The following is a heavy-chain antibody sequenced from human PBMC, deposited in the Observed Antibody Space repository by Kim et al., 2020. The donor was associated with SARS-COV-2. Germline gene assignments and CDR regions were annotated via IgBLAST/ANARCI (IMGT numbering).Heavy chain of an antibody. D-gene: IGHD2-15*01. CDR2: IYYSGST. J-gene: IGHJ6*02. V-gene: IGHV4-31*03. Sequence: SETLSLTCTVSGGSISSGGYYWSWIRQHPGKGLEWIGYIYYSGSTHYNPSLKSRVTISVDTSKNQFSLKLSSVTAADTAVYYCARRVGGGSSQGYYYGVDIWGQGTTVTVSS. CDR3: ARRVGGGSSQGYYYGVDI. CDR1: GGSISSGGYY.